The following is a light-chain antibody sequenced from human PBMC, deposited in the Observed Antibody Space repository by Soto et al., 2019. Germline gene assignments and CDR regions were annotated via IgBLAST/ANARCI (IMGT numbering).Light chain of an antibody. J-gene: IGKJ1*01. CDR2: MAS. V-gene: IGKV1-5*03. Sequence: DIPMTQSPSTLSASVGDRVTITCRASQSISSWLAWYQQKPGKAPKLLIYMASSLESGVPSRFSGSGSGTEFTLSIGSLQPDDFATYYCQQYNGYSWTFGQGTKGEIK. CDR3: QQYNGYSWT. CDR1: QSISSW.